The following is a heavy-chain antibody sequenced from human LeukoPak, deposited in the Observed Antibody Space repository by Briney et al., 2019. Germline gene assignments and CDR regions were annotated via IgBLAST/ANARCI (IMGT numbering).Heavy chain of an antibody. V-gene: IGHV1-8*01. CDR3: ARGGLDGDYFDY. Sequence: ASVKVSCKASGYTFASYDINWVRQATGQGLEWMGWMNPNSGNTGYAQKFQGRVTMTRNTSISTAYMELSSLRSEDTAVYYCARGGLDGDYFDYWGQGTLVTVSS. CDR1: GYTFASYD. CDR2: MNPNSGNT. J-gene: IGHJ4*02. D-gene: IGHD4-17*01.